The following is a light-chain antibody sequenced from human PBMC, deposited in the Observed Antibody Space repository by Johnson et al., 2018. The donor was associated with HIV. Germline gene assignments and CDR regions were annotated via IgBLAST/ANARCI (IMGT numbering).Light chain of an antibody. V-gene: IGLV1-51*02. CDR2: ENT. CDR1: SSNIGNNY. CDR3: GTWDTGLSAPYV. J-gene: IGLJ1*01. Sequence: QSVLTQPPSVSAAPGQKVTISCSGSSSNIGNNYVSWYRQLPGTAPKLLIYENTQRPSGIPDRFSGSKSGASATLGITGLQTGDEADYYCGTWDTGLSAPYVFGTGTKVTVL.